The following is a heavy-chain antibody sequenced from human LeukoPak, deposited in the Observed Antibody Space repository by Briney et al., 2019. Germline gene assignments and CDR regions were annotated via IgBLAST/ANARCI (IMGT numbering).Heavy chain of an antibody. V-gene: IGHV1-8*03. Sequence: VASVKVSCKASGYTFTNYDINWVRQATGQGREWMGWMNPNSGNTGYAQKLQGRVTFTRDTSISTAYMELSSLRSEDTAVYYCARGLGSFGLVPGADYWGQGTLVTVSS. CDR2: MNPNSGNT. CDR1: GYTFTNYD. CDR3: ARGLGSFGLVPGADY. J-gene: IGHJ4*02. D-gene: IGHD3-10*01.